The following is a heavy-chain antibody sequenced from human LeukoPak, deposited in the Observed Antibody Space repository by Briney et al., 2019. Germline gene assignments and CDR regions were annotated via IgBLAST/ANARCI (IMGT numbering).Heavy chain of an antibody. J-gene: IGHJ4*02. CDR2: ISHEVSNK. CDR3: AKGGPGIAAADY. Sequence: PRGCLRLSCAASGFTFTSFGMRWVRHAPGDGGGWVAVISHEVSNKYYADSVKGRFTISRDNSKNTLYLQMNSLRAEDTAVYYCAKGGPGIAAADYWGQGTLVTVSS. CDR1: GFTFTSFG. V-gene: IGHV3-30*18. D-gene: IGHD6-13*01.